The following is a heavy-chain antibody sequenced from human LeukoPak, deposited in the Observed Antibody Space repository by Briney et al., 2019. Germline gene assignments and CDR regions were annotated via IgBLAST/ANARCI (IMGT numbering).Heavy chain of an antibody. Sequence: PSEPLSLTCTVSGYSISSGYYWGWIRQPPGKGLEWIGSIYHSGSTYYNPSLKSRVTITVDTSKNQFSLKLCSVGAADAAVYYCSRVSKYQLLFYFDFWGQGTLVTVSS. D-gene: IGHD2-2*01. CDR1: GYSISSGYY. CDR2: IYHSGST. CDR3: SRVSKYQLLFYFDF. J-gene: IGHJ4*02. V-gene: IGHV4-38-2*02.